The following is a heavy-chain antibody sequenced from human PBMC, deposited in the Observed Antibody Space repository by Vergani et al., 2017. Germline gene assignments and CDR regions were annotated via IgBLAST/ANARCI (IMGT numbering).Heavy chain of an antibody. CDR1: GYSFTSYW. Sequence: VQLVQSGAEVKKPGESLKISCKGSGYSFTSYWIGWVRQMPGKGLEWMGIIYPGDSDTRYSPSFQGQVTISADKSISTAYLQWSSLKASDTAMYYCARRRYCSGGSCYTYYFDYWGQGTLVTVSS. D-gene: IGHD2-15*01. CDR2: IYPGDSDT. CDR3: ARRRYCSGGSCYTYYFDY. J-gene: IGHJ4*02. V-gene: IGHV5-51*01.